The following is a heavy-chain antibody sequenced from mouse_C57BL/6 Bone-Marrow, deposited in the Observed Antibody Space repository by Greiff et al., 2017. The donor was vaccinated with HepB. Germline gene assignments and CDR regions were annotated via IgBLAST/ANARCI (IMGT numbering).Heavy chain of an antibody. CDR1: GFTFSSYA. D-gene: IGHD1-1*01. J-gene: IGHJ4*01. CDR2: ISDGGSYT. CDR3: ARVPYVYAMDY. V-gene: IGHV5-4*03. Sequence: EVMLVESGGGLVKPGGSLKLSCAASGFTFSSYAMSWVRQTPEKRLEWVATISDGGSYTYYPDNVKGRFTISRDNAKNNLYLQMSHLKSEDTAMYYCARVPYVYAMDYWGQGTSVTVSS.